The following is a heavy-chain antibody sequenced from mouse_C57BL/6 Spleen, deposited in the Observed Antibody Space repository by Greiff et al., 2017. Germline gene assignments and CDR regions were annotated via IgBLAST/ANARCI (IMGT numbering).Heavy chain of an antibody. CDR1: GYAFSSYW. CDR2: IYPGDGAT. J-gene: IGHJ3*01. CDR3: ARGDSNDAAWFDY. V-gene: IGHV1-80*01. Sequence: VQLQQSGAELVKPGASVKISCKASGYAFSSYWMNWVKQRPGKGLEWIGQIYPGDGATNYNGKFKGKATLTADKSSSTAYMQLSSLTSEDSAVYFCARGDSNDAAWFDYWGQGTLVTVSA. D-gene: IGHD2-12*01.